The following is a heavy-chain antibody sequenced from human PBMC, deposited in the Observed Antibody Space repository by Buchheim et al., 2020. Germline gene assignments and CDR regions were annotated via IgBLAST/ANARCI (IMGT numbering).Heavy chain of an antibody. CDR3: ARGGERWLQSVAGY. V-gene: IGHV3-30*04. Sequence: QVQLVESGGGVVQPGRSLRLSCAASGFTFSSYAMHWVRQAPGKGLEWVAVISYDGSNKYYADSVKGRFTISRDNSRNTLYLQMNSLRAEDTAVYYCARGGERWLQSVAGYWGQGTL. J-gene: IGHJ4*02. CDR1: GFTFSSYA. CDR2: ISYDGSNK. D-gene: IGHD5-24*01.